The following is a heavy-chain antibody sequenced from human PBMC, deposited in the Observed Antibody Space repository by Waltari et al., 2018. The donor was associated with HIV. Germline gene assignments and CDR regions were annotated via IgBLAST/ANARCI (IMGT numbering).Heavy chain of an antibody. Sequence: QVQLQESGPGLVKPSETLSLTCTVSGYSISSGYYWGWIRQPPGKGREWIGSIYHSGSTHYNPSLKSRVTISVDTSKNQFSLKLSSVTAADTAVYYCARDVYYDSSGYYDDAFDIWGQGTMVTVSS. V-gene: IGHV4-38-2*02. CDR2: IYHSGST. J-gene: IGHJ3*02. CDR3: ARDVYYDSSGYYDDAFDI. CDR1: GYSISSGYY. D-gene: IGHD3-22*01.